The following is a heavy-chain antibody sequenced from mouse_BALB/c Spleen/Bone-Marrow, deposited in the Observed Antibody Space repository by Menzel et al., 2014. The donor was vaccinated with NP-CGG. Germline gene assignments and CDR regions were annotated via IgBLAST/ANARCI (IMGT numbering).Heavy chain of an antibody. D-gene: IGHD3-2*01. CDR1: GFTSSDYY. V-gene: IGHV5-4*02. Sequence: EVKLMESGGGLVKPGGSLKLSCAASGFTSSDYYMYWVRQTPEKRLEWVATISDGGSYTYYPDSVKGRFTISRDNAKNNLYLQMSSLKSEDTAMYYCARGGQLGAMDYWGQGTSVTVSS. CDR3: ARGGQLGAMDY. J-gene: IGHJ4*01. CDR2: ISDGGSYT.